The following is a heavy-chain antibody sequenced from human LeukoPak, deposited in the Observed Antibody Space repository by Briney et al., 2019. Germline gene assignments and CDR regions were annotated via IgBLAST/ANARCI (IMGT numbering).Heavy chain of an antibody. Sequence: ASVKVSCKASGYTFTSYGISWVRQAPGQGLEWMGWISAYNGNTNYAQKLQGRVTMTTDTSTSTAYMELRSLRSDDTAVYYCARDCSYYYDRSGYYYVDNWFDPWGQGTLVTVSS. V-gene: IGHV1-18*01. CDR1: GYTFTSYG. CDR3: ARDCSYYYDRSGYYYVDNWFDP. CDR2: ISAYNGNT. D-gene: IGHD3-22*01. J-gene: IGHJ5*02.